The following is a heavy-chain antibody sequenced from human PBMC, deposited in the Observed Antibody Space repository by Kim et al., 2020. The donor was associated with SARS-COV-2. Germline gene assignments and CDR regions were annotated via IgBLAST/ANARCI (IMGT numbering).Heavy chain of an antibody. CDR3: ASEEKSRHSNDAFDI. CDR1: GFTFSDHI. V-gene: IGHV3-33*08. D-gene: IGHD2-15*01. J-gene: IGHJ3*02. CDR2: IWYDASGA. Sequence: GGSLRLSCAASGFTFSDHIMHWVRQAPGKGLEWVSLIWYDASGAYYADSAKGRFTISRDNSKDTLYLQMNSLTTGDTAVYYCASEEKSRHSNDAFDIWGQGTMVTVSS.